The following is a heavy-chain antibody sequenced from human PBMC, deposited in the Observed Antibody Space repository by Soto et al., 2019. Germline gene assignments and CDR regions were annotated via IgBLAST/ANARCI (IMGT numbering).Heavy chain of an antibody. D-gene: IGHD2-21*01. V-gene: IGHV3-30*18. Sequence: QMQLVESGGGVVQPGRSLRLSCAVSGFTFRSYGIHWVRQAPGKGLEWVAGISYDGSNEDYADSVKGRFTISRDNSKNTLYLQMNSLRGEDTTVYYCAKGLSVIKSWLMDAYWGQGTLVTVSS. CDR1: GFTFRSYG. J-gene: IGHJ4*02. CDR2: ISYDGSNE. CDR3: AKGLSVIKSWLMDAY.